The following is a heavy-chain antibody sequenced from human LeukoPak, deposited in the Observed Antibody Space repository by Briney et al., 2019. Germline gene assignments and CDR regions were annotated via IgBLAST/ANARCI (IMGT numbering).Heavy chain of an antibody. CDR1: GGAFSSYG. D-gene: IGHD2-15*01. V-gene: IGHV1-18*01. CDR3: AREAVFVATREFDY. J-gene: IGHJ4*02. CDR2: ISAYNGNT. Sequence: GASVKVSCKASGGAFSSYGISWVRQAPGQGLEWMGWISAYNGNTNYAQKLQGRVTMTTDTSTSTAYMELRSLRSDDTAVYYCAREAVFVATREFDYWGQGTLVTVSS.